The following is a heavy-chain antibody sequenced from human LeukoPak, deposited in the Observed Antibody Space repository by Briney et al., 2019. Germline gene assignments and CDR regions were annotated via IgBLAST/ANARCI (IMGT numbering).Heavy chain of an antibody. CDR2: IGYGGSPI. J-gene: IGHJ4*02. CDR1: GDSFISHT. CDR3: AREYDSRARFDS. D-gene: IGHD4-11*01. Sequence: TGGSLRLSCAGSGDSFISHTMIWVRQAPGKGLEWISSIGYGGSPIYYADSVKGRFGISRDDATTSLYLHVNSLRAEDTAFYYCAREYDSRARFDSWGQGILVTVSS. V-gene: IGHV3-48*01.